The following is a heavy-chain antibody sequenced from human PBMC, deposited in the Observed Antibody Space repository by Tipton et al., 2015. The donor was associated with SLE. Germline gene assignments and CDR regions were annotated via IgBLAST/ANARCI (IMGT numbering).Heavy chain of an antibody. V-gene: IGHV4-31*03. J-gene: IGHJ4*02. CDR2: IYYSGST. D-gene: IGHD3-22*01. CDR1: GGSISSGGYY. Sequence: TLSLTCTISGGSISSGGYYWSWIRQHPGKGLEWIGYIYYSGSTYYNPSLKSRVTISVDTSKNQFSLKLSSVTAADTAVYYCARRGGGYHIDYWGQGTLVTVSS. CDR3: ARRGGGYHIDY.